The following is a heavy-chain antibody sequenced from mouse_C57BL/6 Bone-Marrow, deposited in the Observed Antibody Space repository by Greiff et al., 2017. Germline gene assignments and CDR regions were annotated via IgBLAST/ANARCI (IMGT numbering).Heavy chain of an antibody. Sequence: QVQLQQPGAELVKPGASVQMSCKASGYTFTSYWITWVKQRPGQGLEWIGDIYPGSGSTNYNEKFKSKATLNVDTSSSTAYMQLSSLTSEDSAVYYCARPYYSNYWYFDVWGTGTTVTVSS. J-gene: IGHJ1*03. CDR2: IYPGSGST. CDR3: ARPYYSNYWYFDV. V-gene: IGHV1-55*01. CDR1: GYTFTSYW. D-gene: IGHD2-5*01.